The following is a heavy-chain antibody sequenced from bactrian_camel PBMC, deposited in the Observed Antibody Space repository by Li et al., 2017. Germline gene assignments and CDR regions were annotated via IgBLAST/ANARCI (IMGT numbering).Heavy chain of an antibody. CDR2: IRNFAQNT. CDR1: GGTFSNLH. J-gene: IGHJ4*01. V-gene: IGHV3S40*01. D-gene: IGHD4*01. Sequence: VQLVESGGGSVQSGGSLRLSCAASGGTFSNLHVGWFRQAPGKGLEWVSSIRNFAQNTYYSDSVKGRFTISKDIAKKTVYLQVSKLRPEDTAMYYCATSGFAKAGPPVESDYAHWGQGTQVTVS. CDR3: ATSGFAKAGPPVESDYAH.